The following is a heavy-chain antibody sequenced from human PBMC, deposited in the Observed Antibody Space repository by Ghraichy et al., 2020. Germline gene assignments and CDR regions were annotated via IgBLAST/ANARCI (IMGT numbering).Heavy chain of an antibody. CDR2: IYYSGST. V-gene: IGHV4-39*02. Sequence: SETLSLTCAVSGGSISSSSYYWGWIRQPPGKGLEWIGSIYYSGSTSYNPSLKSRVTISVDTSKKYFSLKLRSVTAADTAVYYCARRDYYGSGTLDIWGQGTMVTVSS. CDR3: ARRDYYGSGTLDI. CDR1: GGSISSSSYY. J-gene: IGHJ3*02. D-gene: IGHD3-10*01.